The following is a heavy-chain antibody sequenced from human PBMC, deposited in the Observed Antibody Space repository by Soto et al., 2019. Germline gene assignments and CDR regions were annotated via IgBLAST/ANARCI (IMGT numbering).Heavy chain of an antibody. CDR3: AREDDGGDSLDV. V-gene: IGHV4-59*12. J-gene: IGHJ6*02. CDR1: GGSISSYY. D-gene: IGHD2-21*02. CDR2: IHCSGAT. Sequence: SETLSLTCTVSGGSISSYYWSWIRQPPGKGLEWIGYIHCSGATHYNPSLKSRVTISVDTSKNQFSLHLSSVTDADTAVYFCAREDDGGDSLDVWGQGTTITVSS.